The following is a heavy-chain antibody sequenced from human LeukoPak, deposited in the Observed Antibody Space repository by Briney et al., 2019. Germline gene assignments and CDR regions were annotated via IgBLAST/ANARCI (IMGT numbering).Heavy chain of an antibody. CDR1: GGSISSSNYY. CDR2: IYYSGST. V-gene: IGHV4-39*07. CDR3: ARVGDLLHAFDI. Sequence: PSETLSLTCTVSGGSISSSNYYWGWIRQPPGKGLEWIGSIYYSGSTYYNPSLKSRVTISVDTSKNQFSLKLSSVTAADTAVYYCARVGDLLHAFDIWGQGTVVTVSS. D-gene: IGHD3-10*01. J-gene: IGHJ3*02.